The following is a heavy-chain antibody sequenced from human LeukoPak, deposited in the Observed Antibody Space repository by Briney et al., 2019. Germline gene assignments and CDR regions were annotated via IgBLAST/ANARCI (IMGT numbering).Heavy chain of an antibody. J-gene: IGHJ4*02. V-gene: IGHV4-31*03. D-gene: IGHD3-22*01. CDR3: ARGDYETSGYYFDY. CDR2: IYYSGST. Sequence: PSQTLSLTCTVSGGSISSGGYYWSWIRQHPGKGPEWIGYIYYSGSTDYNPSLKSRVTISVDMSKNQFSLKLSSVTAADTAVYYCARGDYETSGYYFDYWGQGTLVTVSS. CDR1: GGSISSGGYY.